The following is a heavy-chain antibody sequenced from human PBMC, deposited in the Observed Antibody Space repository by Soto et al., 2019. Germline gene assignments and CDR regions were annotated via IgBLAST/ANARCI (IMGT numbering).Heavy chain of an antibody. J-gene: IGHJ6*02. CDR2: ISSSSSTI. CDR1: GFTFSSYD. Sequence: RGGSLRLSYTASGFTFSSYDMDWFRHGPVKVLERISYISSSSSTIYYADSVKGRFTISRDNAENSLYLQMNSLRDEDTAVYYCARPSGYYDTSGYYGTFYYYGMDVWGQGTTVTVSS. CDR3: ARPSGYYDTSGYYGTFYYYGMDV. D-gene: IGHD3-22*01. V-gene: IGHV3-48*02.